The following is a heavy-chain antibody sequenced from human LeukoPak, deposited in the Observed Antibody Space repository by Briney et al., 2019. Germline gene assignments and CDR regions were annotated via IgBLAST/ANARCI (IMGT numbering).Heavy chain of an antibody. D-gene: IGHD3-22*01. Sequence: ASVKVSCKASGYTFTSYYMHWVRQAPGQGLEWMGIINPSGGSTSYAQKFQGRVTMTRDTSTSTVYMELSSLRSEDTAVYYCARNSYDSSGYYQPSSFDYWGQGTLVTVSS. V-gene: IGHV1-46*01. CDR2: INPSGGST. CDR1: GYTFTSYY. J-gene: IGHJ4*02. CDR3: ARNSYDSSGYYQPSSFDY.